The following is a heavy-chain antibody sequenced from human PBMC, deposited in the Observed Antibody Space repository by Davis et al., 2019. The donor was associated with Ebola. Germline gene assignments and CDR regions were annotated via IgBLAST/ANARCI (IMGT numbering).Heavy chain of an antibody. Sequence: MPSETLSLTCTVSGGSITSSSYYWGWIRPPPGQGLEWIGTISHTGSTYHNPSLKSRLTLSVDTSKNQFPLKLTSVTAADTAGYYCARRMDVWGQGTTVTVSS. CDR2: ISHTGST. J-gene: IGHJ6*02. CDR1: GGSITSSSYY. V-gene: IGHV4-39*01. CDR3: ARRMDV.